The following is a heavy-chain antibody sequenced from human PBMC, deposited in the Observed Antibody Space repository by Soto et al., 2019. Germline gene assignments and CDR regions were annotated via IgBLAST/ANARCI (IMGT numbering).Heavy chain of an antibody. CDR2: IYSGGSA. Sequence: VQLVESGGGLVKPGGSLRLSCAASEFTFSDYYMNWVRQAPGKGLEWVSVIYSGGSANYADSVKGRFTISRDNSKNTLYLQMNNLRAEDTAVYYCVRDDYGLDVWGQGTAVTVSS. CDR3: VRDDYGLDV. V-gene: IGHV3-66*01. CDR1: EFTFSDYY. J-gene: IGHJ6*02.